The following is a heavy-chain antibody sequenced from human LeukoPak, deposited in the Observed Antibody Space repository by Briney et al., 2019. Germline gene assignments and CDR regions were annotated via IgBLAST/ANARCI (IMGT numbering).Heavy chain of an antibody. J-gene: IGHJ3*02. CDR3: ATDSWLLLRSPYVFDI. Sequence: ASVKVSCKASGYTFTSYAMHWVRQAPGQRLEWMGWINAGNGNTKYSQKFQGRVTITRDTSASTAYMELRSLGSDDTAVYYCATDSWLLLRSPYVFDIWGQGTMVTVSS. CDR1: GYTFTSYA. V-gene: IGHV1-3*01. D-gene: IGHD3-22*01. CDR2: INAGNGNT.